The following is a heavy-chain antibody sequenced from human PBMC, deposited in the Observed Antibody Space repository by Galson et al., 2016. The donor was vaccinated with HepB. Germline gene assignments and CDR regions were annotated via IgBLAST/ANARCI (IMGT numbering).Heavy chain of an antibody. CDR3: ARDVVVVPAAMREPRGRLDY. CDR1: GYSFTTYA. CDR2: MHAGSGNT. V-gene: IGHV1-3*01. Sequence: SVKVSCKASGYSFTTYAIHWVRQAPGQRLEWMAWMHAGSGNTKHSQKFQGRLTITRDTSASTAYMELSSLRSEDTAVYYCARDVVVVPAAMREPRGRLDYWGQGTLVTVST. J-gene: IGHJ4*02. D-gene: IGHD2-2*01.